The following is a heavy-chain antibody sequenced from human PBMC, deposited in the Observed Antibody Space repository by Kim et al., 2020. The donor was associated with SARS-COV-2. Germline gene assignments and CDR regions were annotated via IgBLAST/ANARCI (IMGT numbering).Heavy chain of an antibody. CDR2: TYYRSRWYN. J-gene: IGHJ5*02. CDR1: GDSVSSSNSV. Sequence: SQTLSLTCAISGDSVSSSNSVWNWIRQSPSRGLEWLGRTYYRSRWYNDYATSVKSRITINPDTSKNQFSLQLNPVTPDDTAVYYCARSHQDILTGYYRVWFDPWGQGTLVTVSS. V-gene: IGHV6-1*01. D-gene: IGHD3-9*01. CDR3: ARSHQDILTGYYRVWFDP.